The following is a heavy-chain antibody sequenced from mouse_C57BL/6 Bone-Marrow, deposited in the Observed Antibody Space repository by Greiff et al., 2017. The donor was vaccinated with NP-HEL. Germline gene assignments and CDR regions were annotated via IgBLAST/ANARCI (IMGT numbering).Heavy chain of an antibody. V-gene: IGHV14-4*01. Sequence: EVQLQQSGAELVRPGASVKLSCTASGFNIKDDYMHWVKQRPEQGLEWIGWIDPENGDTEYASKFPGKATITADNSSNTSYLQISSLTSEDTAVYYCTAGGYDVEVGYAMDYWGQGTSVTVSS. D-gene: IGHD2-2*01. CDR2: IDPENGDT. CDR3: TAGGYDVEVGYAMDY. CDR1: GFNIKDDY. J-gene: IGHJ4*01.